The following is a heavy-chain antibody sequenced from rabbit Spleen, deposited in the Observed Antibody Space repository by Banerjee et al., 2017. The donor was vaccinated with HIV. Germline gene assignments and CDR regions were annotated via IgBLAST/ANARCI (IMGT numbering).Heavy chain of an antibody. D-gene: IGHD3-1*01. CDR2: INTYTARP. J-gene: IGHJ4*01. Sequence: QQLVESGGGLVKPGTSLTLTCTASGFSFSSSYDMCWVRQAPGKGLQWIACINTYTARPVYATWAKGRFTISRTSSTTVTLQMTSLTAADTATYFCARDLATVVGWNFNLWGPGTLVTVS. CDR3: ARDLATVVGWNFNL. V-gene: IGHV1S40*01. CDR1: GFSFSSSYD.